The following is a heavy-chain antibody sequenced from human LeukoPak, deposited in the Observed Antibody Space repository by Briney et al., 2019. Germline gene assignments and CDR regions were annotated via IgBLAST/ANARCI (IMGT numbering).Heavy chain of an antibody. V-gene: IGHV3-73*01. CDR3: TRYYYDGSGYYYLFDY. CDR1: GFTFSGSA. CDR2: IRSKANSYAT. J-gene: IGHJ4*02. D-gene: IGHD3-22*01. Sequence: GGSLRLSCAASGFTFSGSAMHWVRQASGKGLEWVGRIRSKANSYATAYAASVQGRSNISRDDSKNTAYLQMNSLKTEDTAVYYCTRYYYDGSGYYYLFDYWGQGTLVTVSP.